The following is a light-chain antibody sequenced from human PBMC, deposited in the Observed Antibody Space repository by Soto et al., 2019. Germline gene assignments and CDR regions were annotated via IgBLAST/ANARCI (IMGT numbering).Light chain of an antibody. J-gene: IGKJ4*01. V-gene: IGKV1-5*03. CDR1: QSFNNW. Sequence: DIQMTQSPSTLSASVGDRVAITCRASQSFNNWLAWYQQKPGKAPKLLIYRASTLESGVPSRFSGSGSGAEFTLTISSLQPDDFATYYCQQYSSYPLTFGGGTKVEIK. CDR3: QQYSSYPLT. CDR2: RAS.